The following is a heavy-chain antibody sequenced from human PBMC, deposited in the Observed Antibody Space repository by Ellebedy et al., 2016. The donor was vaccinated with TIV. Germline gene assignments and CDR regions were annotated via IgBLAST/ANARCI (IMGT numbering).Heavy chain of an antibody. V-gene: IGHV3-30-3*01. CDR1: GFTFSTYT. D-gene: IGHD5-18*01. J-gene: IGHJ6*02. CDR2: VSYDGTNK. Sequence: PGGSLRLSCAASGFTFSTYTIHWVRQAPGKGLGWVALVSYDGTNKYYADSVKGRFTISRDNSKNTLYLQMNSLRAEDTAVYYCARNPDTTVAGYYYTMDVWGQGTTVTVSS. CDR3: ARNPDTTVAGYYYTMDV.